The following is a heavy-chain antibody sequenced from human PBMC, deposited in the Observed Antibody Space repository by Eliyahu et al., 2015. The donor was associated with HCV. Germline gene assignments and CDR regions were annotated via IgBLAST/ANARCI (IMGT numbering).Heavy chain of an antibody. CDR2: ISYDGNTK. CDR3: AKNYDLFCGGLSCYFGYFDS. D-gene: IGHD2-15*01. J-gene: IGHJ4*02. V-gene: IGHV3-30*18. CDR1: GFTFSXFX. Sequence: QVQVIESGGGVVQPGRSLRLSCXASGFTFSXFXXPWVRQAPGKGPEWVAVISYDGNTKHYADSVKGRFNISRDNSKNTLYLEMNSLRPEDTAVYYCAKNYDLFCGGLSCYFGYFDSWGQGTLVTVSS.